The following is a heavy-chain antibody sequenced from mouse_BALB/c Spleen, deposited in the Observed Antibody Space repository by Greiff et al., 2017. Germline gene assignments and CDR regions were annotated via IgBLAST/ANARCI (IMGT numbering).Heavy chain of an antibody. V-gene: IGHV1-7*01. CDR2: INPSTGYT. J-gene: IGHJ4*01. CDR1: GYTFTSYW. CDR3: ATLTTVVGAMDY. D-gene: IGHD1-1*01. Sequence: QVQLKESGAELAKPGASVKMSCKASGYTFTSYWMHWVKQRPGQGLEWIGYINPSTGYTEYNQKFKDKATLTADKSSSTAYMQLSSLTSEDSAVYYCATLTTVVGAMDYWGQGTSVTVSS.